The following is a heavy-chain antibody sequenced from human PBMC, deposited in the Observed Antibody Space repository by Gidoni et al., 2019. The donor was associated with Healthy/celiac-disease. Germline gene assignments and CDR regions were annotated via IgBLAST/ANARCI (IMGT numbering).Heavy chain of an antibody. CDR1: GFTFSSYA. J-gene: IGHJ6*02. V-gene: IGHV3-30-3*01. CDR3: ARDSCVNDFWSGYYCDYYYGMDV. CDR2: ISYDGSNK. D-gene: IGHD3-3*01. Sequence: QVQLVESGGGVVQPGRSLRLSCAASGFTFSSYAMPWVRQAPGKGLEWVAVISYDGSNKYYADSVKGRFTISRDNSKNTLYLQMNSLRAEDTAVYYCARDSCVNDFWSGYYCDYYYGMDVWGQGTTVTVSS.